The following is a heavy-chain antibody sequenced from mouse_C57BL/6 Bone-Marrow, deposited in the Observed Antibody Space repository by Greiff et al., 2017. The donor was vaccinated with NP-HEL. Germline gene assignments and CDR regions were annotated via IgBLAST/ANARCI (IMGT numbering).Heavy chain of an antibody. Sequence: EVKVVESGAGLVKPGGSLTLSCAASGFTFSSYAMSWVRQTPEKKLEWVAYVSSGGDYIYYADTVKGRFTISRDNARNTLYLQMSSLKSEDTAMYYSTRGDITTVVATGWYFDVWGTGTTVTVSS. CDR3: TRGDITTVVATGWYFDV. V-gene: IGHV5-9-1*02. D-gene: IGHD1-1*01. J-gene: IGHJ1*03. CDR2: VSSGGDYI. CDR1: GFTFSSYA.